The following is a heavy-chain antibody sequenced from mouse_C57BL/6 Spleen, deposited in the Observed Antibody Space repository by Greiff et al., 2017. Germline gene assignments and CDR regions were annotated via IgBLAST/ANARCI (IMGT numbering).Heavy chain of an antibody. D-gene: IGHD2-2*01. CDR3: ARDRGYGAMDY. CDR1: GYSITSGYY. V-gene: IGHV3-6*01. CDR2: ISYDGSN. J-gene: IGHJ4*01. Sequence: EVQLVESGPGLVKPSQSLSLTCSVTGYSITSGYYWNWIRQFPGNKLEWMGYISYDGSNNYNPSLKNRISITRDTSKNQFFLKLNSVTTEDTATYYCARDRGYGAMDYWGQGTSVTVSS.